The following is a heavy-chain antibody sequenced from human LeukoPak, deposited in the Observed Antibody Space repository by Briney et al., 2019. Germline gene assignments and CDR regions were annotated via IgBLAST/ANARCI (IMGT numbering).Heavy chain of an antibody. CDR2: IWYDGSNK. Sequence: GGSLRLSCAASGFTFSSYGMHWVRQAPGKGLEWVAVIWYDGSNKYYADSVKGRFTISRDNSKNTLYLQMNSLRAEDTAVYYCARDEEMATIFDCYYYYYNMDVWGKGTMVTVSS. CDR3: ARDEEMATIFDCYYYYYNMDV. V-gene: IGHV3-33*01. D-gene: IGHD5-24*01. J-gene: IGHJ6*03. CDR1: GFTFSSYG.